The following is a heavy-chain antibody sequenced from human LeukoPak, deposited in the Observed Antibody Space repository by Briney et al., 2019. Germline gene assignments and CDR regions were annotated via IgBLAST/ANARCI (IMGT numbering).Heavy chain of an antibody. CDR3: ARANVLLWFGEFDY. CDR1: GCTLTSYG. J-gene: IGHJ4*02. D-gene: IGHD3-10*01. V-gene: IGHV1-18*04. Sequence: ASVKVSCKASGCTLTSYGISWVRQAPGQGLEWMGWISAYNGNTNYAQKLQGRVTMTTDTSTSTAYMELRSLRSDDTAVYYCARANVLLWFGEFDYWGQGTLVTVSS. CDR2: ISAYNGNT.